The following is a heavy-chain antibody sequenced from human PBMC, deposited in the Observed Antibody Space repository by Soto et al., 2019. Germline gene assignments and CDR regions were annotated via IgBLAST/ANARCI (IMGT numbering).Heavy chain of an antibody. CDR2: IYPGNPDT. Sequence: GESLKISCKGSGYSFTSNWIVWVRQMPGKGLEWMGIIYPGNPDTRYSPSFQGQATISADKSINTAYLQWSSLKASDTAVYYCARDGGGNYGGYYYYGMDVWGQGTTVTVSS. V-gene: IGHV5-51*01. CDR1: GYSFTSNW. J-gene: IGHJ6*02. CDR3: ARDGGGNYGGYYYYGMDV. D-gene: IGHD4-17*01.